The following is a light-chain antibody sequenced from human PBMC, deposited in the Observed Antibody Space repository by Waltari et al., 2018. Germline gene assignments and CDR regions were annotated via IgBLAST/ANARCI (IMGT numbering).Light chain of an antibody. CDR3: QETYSSRT. CDR1: HHIYNR. CDR2: AAC. Sequence: DIQMTQSPTSLSASVGDRVTITCRSSHHIYNRLTWYQKKPGKAPKIIIYAACNLASGVPERISASASGDDFSLTSDGLEHDDFATYFCQETYSSRTFGQGTRLDI. J-gene: IGKJ1*01. V-gene: IGKV1-39*01.